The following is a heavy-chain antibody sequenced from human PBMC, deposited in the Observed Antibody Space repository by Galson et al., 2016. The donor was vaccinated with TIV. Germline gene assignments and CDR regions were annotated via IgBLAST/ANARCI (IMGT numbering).Heavy chain of an antibody. Sequence: SVKVSCKASGYTFNSFGISWVRQAPGQGLEWVGYISAYKGDTKNAQKFQGRVTMTKDTSTNTAYMELRSLRSDDTAVYYCARAAPFYSSSWPMEYWGQGTLVTVSS. CDR3: ARAAPFYSSSWPMEY. D-gene: IGHD6-13*01. J-gene: IGHJ4*02. CDR2: ISAYKGDT. V-gene: IGHV1-18*01. CDR1: GYTFNSFG.